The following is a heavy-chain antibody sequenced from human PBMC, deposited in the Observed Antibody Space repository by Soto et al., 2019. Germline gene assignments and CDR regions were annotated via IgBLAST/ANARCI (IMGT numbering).Heavy chain of an antibody. CDR2: ISAYNGNT. CDR3: ARDQGTLVDYYYYYGMDG. V-gene: IGHV1-18*01. CDR1: GYTFTSYG. Sequence: ASVQVSCKASGYTFTSYGISWVRQAPGQGLEWMGWISAYNGNTNYAQKLQGRVTMTTDTSTSTAHMERRSLRSDVTVVYYSARDQGTLVDYYYYYGMDGWGKGTTFTV. D-gene: IGHD1-26*01. J-gene: IGHJ6*04.